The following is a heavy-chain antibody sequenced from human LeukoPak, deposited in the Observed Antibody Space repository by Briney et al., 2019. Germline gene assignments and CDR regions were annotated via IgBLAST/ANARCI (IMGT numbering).Heavy chain of an antibody. J-gene: IGHJ6*03. Sequence: SETLSLTCIVSGGSISSYYWSWIRQPPGKGLEWIGYIYYSGSTNYNPSLKSRVTISVDTSKNQFSLKLSSVTAADTAVYYCARAPRYCSSTSCYKGKKYYYYYMDVWGKGTTVTVSS. CDR3: ARAPRYCSSTSCYKGKKYYYYYMDV. CDR1: GGSISSYY. D-gene: IGHD2-2*02. CDR2: IYYSGST. V-gene: IGHV4-59*01.